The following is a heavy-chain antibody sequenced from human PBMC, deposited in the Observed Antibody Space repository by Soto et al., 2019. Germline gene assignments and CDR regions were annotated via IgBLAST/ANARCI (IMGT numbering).Heavy chain of an antibody. CDR3: VRENYYYGMDV. CDR1: GFNASVNF. V-gene: IGHV3-66*01. CDR2: INNAGTT. J-gene: IGHJ6*02. Sequence: EVQLVESGGTLVQPGGSLKLSCAASGFNASVNFITWVRQAPGMGLEWVTAINNAGTTFYADSVKGRFSISRDDSKNTLYLQMNSLRVEDTAMYYCVRENYYYGMDVWGQGTAVTVSS.